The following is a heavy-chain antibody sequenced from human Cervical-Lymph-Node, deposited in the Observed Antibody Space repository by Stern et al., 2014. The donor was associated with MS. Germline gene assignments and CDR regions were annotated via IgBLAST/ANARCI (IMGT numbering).Heavy chain of an antibody. CDR3: AREALAAGGLDY. D-gene: IGHD6-13*01. Sequence: QVQLQESGPGLVKPSETLSITCTVSGGSISSYYWSWIRQPPGKGLEWIGYIYYSGSTNYNPSLKSRVTISVDTSKNQFSLKLSSVTAADTAVYYCAREALAAGGLDYWGQGTLVTVSS. CDR1: GGSISSYY. V-gene: IGHV4-59*01. J-gene: IGHJ4*02. CDR2: IYYSGST.